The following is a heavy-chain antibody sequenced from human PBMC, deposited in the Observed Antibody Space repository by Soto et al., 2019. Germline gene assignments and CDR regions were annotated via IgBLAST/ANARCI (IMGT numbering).Heavy chain of an antibody. V-gene: IGHV4-4*07. CDR2: MYASGST. CDR3: ARDGLDSSIEVLGV. CDR1: AGPISSHY. J-gene: IGHJ6*02. Sequence: QVQLQESGPGLVKPSETLSLTCTVSAGPISSHYWSWIRQHVGKGLEWIGHMYASGSTNYHPSLMNLATMSVDTSKNQFSLRLNSVAAADSAVYYCARDGLDSSIEVLGVCGRRTTVTVAS. D-gene: IGHD6-6*01.